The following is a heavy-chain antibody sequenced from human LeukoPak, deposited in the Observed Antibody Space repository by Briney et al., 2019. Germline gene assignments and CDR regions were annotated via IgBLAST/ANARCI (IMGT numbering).Heavy chain of an antibody. CDR2: ISGSGGST. CDR3: AKTSRITMVRGVTDFDY. V-gene: IGHV3-23*01. Sequence: PGGSLRLSCAASGFTFSSYAMSWVRQAPGKGLEWVSAISGSGGSTYYADSVKGRFTISRDNSKNTLYLQMNSLRAEDTAVYYCAKTSRITMVRGVTDFDYWGQGTLVTASS. D-gene: IGHD3-10*01. J-gene: IGHJ4*02. CDR1: GFTFSSYA.